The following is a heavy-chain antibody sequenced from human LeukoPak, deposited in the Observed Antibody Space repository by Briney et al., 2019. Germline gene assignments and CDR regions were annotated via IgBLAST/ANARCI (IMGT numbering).Heavy chain of an antibody. V-gene: IGHV4-31*03. Sequence: SETLSLTCSASGASISSGNYYWIWIRQQPGKGLEWIGYIYYRGYTYYNPSLKSRLTMSLDTSKHQFSLNLTSVTAADTAVYYCTRGDDYCGNYGIRYAFDIWGQGTLVTVSS. CDR2: IYYRGYT. CDR1: GASISSGNYY. CDR3: TRGDDYCGNYGIRYAFDI. J-gene: IGHJ3*02. D-gene: IGHD4-23*01.